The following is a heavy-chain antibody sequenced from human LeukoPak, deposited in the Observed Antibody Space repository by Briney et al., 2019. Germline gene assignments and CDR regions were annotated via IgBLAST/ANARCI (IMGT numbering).Heavy chain of an antibody. D-gene: IGHD6-13*01. CDR1: GYTFTSYA. Sequence: ASVTVSCKASGYTFTSYAMHWVRQAPGQRLEWMGWINAGNGNTKYSQKFQGRVTITRDTSASTAYMELSSLRSEDTAVYYCAREPSSSWYGGFDYWGQGTLVTVSS. V-gene: IGHV1-3*01. J-gene: IGHJ4*02. CDR3: AREPSSSWYGGFDY. CDR2: INAGNGNT.